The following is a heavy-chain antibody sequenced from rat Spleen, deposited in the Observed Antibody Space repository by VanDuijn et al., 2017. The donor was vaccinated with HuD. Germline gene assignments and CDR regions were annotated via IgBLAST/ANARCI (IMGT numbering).Heavy chain of an antibody. CDR1: GFTFSDYG. Sequence: EVQLVESGGGLVQPGRSMKLSCSASGFTFSDYGMAWVFQAPTKGLEWVASISYDGGGTYYRDSVKGRFTISRDDAKNTLYLQMDSLRSEDTATYYCTTGTFWGQGVMVTVSS. CDR2: ISYDGGGT. CDR3: TTGTF. V-gene: IGHV5-20*01. J-gene: IGHJ2*01.